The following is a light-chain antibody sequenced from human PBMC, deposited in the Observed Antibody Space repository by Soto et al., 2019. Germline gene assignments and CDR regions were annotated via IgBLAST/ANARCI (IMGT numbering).Light chain of an antibody. J-gene: IGLJ1*01. CDR1: SSNIGKNY. V-gene: IGLV1-51*02. Sequence: QSVLTQPPSVSAAPGQKVTISCSGSSSNIGKNYVSWYQQLPGTAPKLLIYENNKRPSGIPDRFSGSKSGTSATLGITGLQTGDEAEYYCGAWDSSRRAVSVFGTGTKVTVL. CDR2: ENN. CDR3: GAWDSSRRAVSV.